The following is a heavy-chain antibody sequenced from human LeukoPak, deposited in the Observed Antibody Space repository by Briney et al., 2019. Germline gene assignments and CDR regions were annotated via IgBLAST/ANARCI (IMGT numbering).Heavy chain of an antibody. Sequence: SETLSLTCTVSGGSISSGGYYWSWIRQPPGKGLEWIGYIYYSGSTNYNPSLKSRVTISVDTSKNQFSLKLSSVTAADTAVYYCASQRPRYGWFDPWGQGTLVTVSS. D-gene: IGHD1-14*01. J-gene: IGHJ5*02. V-gene: IGHV4-61*08. CDR3: ASQRPRYGWFDP. CDR1: GGSISSGGYY. CDR2: IYYSGST.